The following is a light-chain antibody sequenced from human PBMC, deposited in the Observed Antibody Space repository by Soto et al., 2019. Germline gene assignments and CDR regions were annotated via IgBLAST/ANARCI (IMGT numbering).Light chain of an antibody. CDR3: QQRSDWPLT. V-gene: IGKV3-11*01. CDR2: DAS. Sequence: IVLTQSPTTLSLSPGERATLSCRASQSVSSYFAWYQQKPGQAPRLLIYDASTRAAGIPARFRGSGSGTDFTLTISSLEPEDFAVYYCQQRSDWPLTFGGGTKVEIK. J-gene: IGKJ4*01. CDR1: QSVSSY.